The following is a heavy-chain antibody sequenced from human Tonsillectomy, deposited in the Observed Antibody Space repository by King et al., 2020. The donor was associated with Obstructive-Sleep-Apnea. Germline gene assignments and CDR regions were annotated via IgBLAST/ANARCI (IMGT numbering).Heavy chain of an antibody. V-gene: IGHV3-30*03. CDR3: ARDVVDSGSLSGVDV. CDR1: GFTFSTYG. D-gene: IGHD3-10*01. Sequence: VQLVESGGGVVQPGRSLRLSCAASGFTFSTYGMHWVRPAPGKGLEWEAVISDYGRRKYYADSVKGRLTISINNSKNTLYLQMNSLRAEDTAIYYCARDVVDSGSLSGVDVWGQGTTVTVSS. J-gene: IGHJ6*02. CDR2: ISDYGRRK.